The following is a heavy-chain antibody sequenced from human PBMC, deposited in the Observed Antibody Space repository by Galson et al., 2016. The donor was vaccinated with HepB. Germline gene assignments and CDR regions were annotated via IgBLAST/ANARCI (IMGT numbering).Heavy chain of an antibody. CDR3: ARHGPHYSDSSGYSHYYAMDV. J-gene: IGHJ6*02. Sequence: SLRLSCAASGFTFSSYEMNWVRQAPGKGLEWVSFIRSRGSAIYYADSVKGRFTISRNNAKNSLYLQMDSLRVEDTAVYYCARHGPHYSDSSGYSHYYAMDVWGQGTTVTVSS. D-gene: IGHD3-22*01. CDR2: IRSRGSAI. CDR1: GFTFSSYE. V-gene: IGHV3-48*03.